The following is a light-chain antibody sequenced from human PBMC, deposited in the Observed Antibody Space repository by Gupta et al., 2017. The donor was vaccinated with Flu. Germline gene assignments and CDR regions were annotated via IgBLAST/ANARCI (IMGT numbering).Light chain of an antibody. J-gene: IGKJ1*01. CDR2: DAT. V-gene: IGKV3-11*01. Sequence: EIVLTQSPATLSLSPGERATLSCRATQYVNNYLVWYQQKPGQTPRLLIYDATNRATGLPARFSGSASATDFTLTISILAPEDFAIYCCRQRHSWPWTFGQGTKVEVK. CDR1: QYVNNY. CDR3: RQRHSWPWT.